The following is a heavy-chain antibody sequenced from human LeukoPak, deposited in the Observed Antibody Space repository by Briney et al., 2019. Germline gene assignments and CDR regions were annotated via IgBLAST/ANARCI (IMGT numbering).Heavy chain of an antibody. Sequence: GGSLRLSCAASGFTFSSYALSWVRQAPGKGLEWVSVIRGSGDYTYYADSVKGRFTISRDNSKNTLYLQMNSLRAEDTAVYYCARGLDKPGQPIDYWGQGTLVTVSS. CDR3: ARGLDKPGQPIDY. D-gene: IGHD1-1*01. CDR1: GFTFSSYA. CDR2: IRGSGDYT. J-gene: IGHJ4*02. V-gene: IGHV3-23*01.